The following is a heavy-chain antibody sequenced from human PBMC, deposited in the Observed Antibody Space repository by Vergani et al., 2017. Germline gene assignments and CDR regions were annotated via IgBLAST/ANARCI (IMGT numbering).Heavy chain of an antibody. V-gene: IGHV1-18*01. CDR1: GGTFSSYA. D-gene: IGHD6-6*01. CDR2: ISAYNGNT. Sequence: QVQLVQSGAEVKKPGSSVKVSCKASGGTFSSYAISWVRQAPGQGLEWMGGISAYNGNTNSAPKLQGRVTMTTDTSTSTAYMELRSLRSDDTAVYYCARDAIAARLNWFDPWGQGTLVTVSS. CDR3: ARDAIAARLNWFDP. J-gene: IGHJ5*02.